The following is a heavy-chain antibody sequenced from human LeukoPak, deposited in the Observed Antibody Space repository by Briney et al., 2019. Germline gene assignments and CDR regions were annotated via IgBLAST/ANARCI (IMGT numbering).Heavy chain of an antibody. V-gene: IGHV1-18*01. J-gene: IGHJ3*02. Sequence: ASVKVSSKASGYTFTSYGISWVRQAPGQGLEWMGWISAYNGNTNYAQRLQGRVTMTTDTSMSTAYMELRSLRSDETAVYYCARGGPHYERNDAFDIWGQGTMVTVSS. CDR3: ARGGPHYERNDAFDI. CDR1: GYTFTSYG. D-gene: IGHD4-17*01. CDR2: ISAYNGNT.